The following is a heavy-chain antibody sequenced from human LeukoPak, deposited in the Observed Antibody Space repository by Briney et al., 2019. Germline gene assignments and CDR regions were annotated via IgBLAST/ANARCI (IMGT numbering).Heavy chain of an antibody. CDR3: ARDWGQIVVVPAAEGIFDY. Sequence: ASVKVSCKASGGTFSSYAISWVRQAPGQGLEWMGWISAYNGNTNYAQKLQGRVTMTTDTSTSTAYMELRSLRSDDTAVYYCARDWGQIVVVPAAEGIFDYWGQGTLVTVSS. CDR1: GGTFSSYA. J-gene: IGHJ4*02. V-gene: IGHV1-18*01. CDR2: ISAYNGNT. D-gene: IGHD2-2*01.